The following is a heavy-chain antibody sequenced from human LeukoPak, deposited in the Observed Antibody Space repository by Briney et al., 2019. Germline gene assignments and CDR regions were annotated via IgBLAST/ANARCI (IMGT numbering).Heavy chain of an antibody. D-gene: IGHD2-15*01. CDR2: INYSGTT. CDR1: DGPICSYL. V-gene: IGHV4-59*13. J-gene: IGHJ4*02. CDR3: AREAGSRFYFDY. Sequence: DPLSLTRTVSDGPICSYLWIGTRQPPEKGREGIGYINYSGTTNHNPSLKSRVTISVDTSKHQLSLKLSSVPAADTAVYYCAREAGSRFYFDYWGQGTLVTVSS.